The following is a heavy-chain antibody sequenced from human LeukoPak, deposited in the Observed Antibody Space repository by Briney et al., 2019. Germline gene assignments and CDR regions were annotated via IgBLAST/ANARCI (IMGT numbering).Heavy chain of an antibody. CDR1: GGTFRSYA. CDR2: IFPVLGIT. CDR3: ARGPATIRGGRFDY. D-gene: IGHD5-24*01. V-gene: IGHV1-69*04. J-gene: IGHJ4*02. Sequence: VASVRVSCMASGGTFRSYAISWVRQAPGQGLEWMGSIFPVLGITNYAQTFQGRVTITADKSTSTAYMELSSLRSEDTAVYYCARGPATIRGGRFDYWGQGTLVTVSS.